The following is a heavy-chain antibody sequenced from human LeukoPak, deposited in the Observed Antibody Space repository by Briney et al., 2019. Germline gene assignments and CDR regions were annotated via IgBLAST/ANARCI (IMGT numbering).Heavy chain of an antibody. CDR2: IIPIFGTA. V-gene: IGHV1-69*13. CDR3: ARDESPYSGPYWYFDL. D-gene: IGHD6-13*01. CDR1: GGTFSSYV. Sequence: GASVKVSCKASGGTFSSYVISWVRQAPGQGLEWMGGIIPIFGTANYAQKFQGRVTITADESTSTAYMELRSLRSDDTAVYYCARDESPYSGPYWYFDLWGRGTLVTVSS. J-gene: IGHJ2*01.